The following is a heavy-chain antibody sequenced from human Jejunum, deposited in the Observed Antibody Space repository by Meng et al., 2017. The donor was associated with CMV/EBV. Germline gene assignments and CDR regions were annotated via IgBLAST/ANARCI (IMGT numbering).Heavy chain of an antibody. CDR1: GFTFGNYW. CDR3: ARDDHVFDL. CDR2: LKEDGSER. Sequence: VQVGESWGGLVQTVGSLCLSCAVSGFTFGNYWMTWVPQTPGKGLEWVANLKEDGSERQYVGSVKGRFTISRDNPKNSLYLQMNSLRVEDTGVYYCARDDHVFDLWGRGTLVTVSS. D-gene: IGHD1-14*01. J-gene: IGHJ2*01. V-gene: IGHV3-7*04.